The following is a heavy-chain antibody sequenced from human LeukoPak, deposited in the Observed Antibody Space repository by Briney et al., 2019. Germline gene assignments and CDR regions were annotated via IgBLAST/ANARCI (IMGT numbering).Heavy chain of an antibody. CDR2: IIPIFGTA. V-gene: IGHV1-69*13. D-gene: IGHD5-12*01. Sequence: SVKVSCKASGYTFTSYGISWVRQAPGQGLEWMGGIIPIFGTANYAQKFQGRVTITADESTSTAYMELSSLRSEDTAVYYCARDLGDSGYDYYYYYGMDVWGKGTTVTVSS. J-gene: IGHJ6*04. CDR1: GYTFTSYG. CDR3: ARDLGDSGYDYYYYYGMDV.